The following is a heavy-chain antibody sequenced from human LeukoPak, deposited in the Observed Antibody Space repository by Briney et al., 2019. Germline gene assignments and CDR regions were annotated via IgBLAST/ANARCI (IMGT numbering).Heavy chain of an antibody. CDR1: GYMFTNYG. D-gene: IGHD3-10*01. CDR3: ARGVYMVRGVIISLFDY. CDR2: INAYNGNT. V-gene: IGHV1-18*01. J-gene: IGHJ4*02. Sequence: ASVKVSCKASGYMFTNYGISWVRQAPGQGLEWMGWINAYNGNTNYAQRLQGRVTMTTARYTSKAYMELRSLRSDDTAVYLCARGVYMVRGVIISLFDYWGQGTLVTVSS.